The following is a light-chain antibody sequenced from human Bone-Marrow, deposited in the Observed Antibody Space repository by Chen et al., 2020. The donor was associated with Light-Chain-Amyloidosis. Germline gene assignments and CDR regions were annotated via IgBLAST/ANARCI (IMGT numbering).Light chain of an antibody. CDR2: SDN. CDR3: AAWDDSLNGVV. Sequence: QSVLTQPPSTSGTPGQRVTISCSGSTSNIGTYTVNWYRQVPGTAPRLLIQSDNQRPSGVPDRFSGSKSGTAASLAISGLQSEDEADYYCAAWDDSLNGVVFGGGTKLTVL. CDR1: TSNIGTYT. V-gene: IGLV1-44*01. J-gene: IGLJ2*01.